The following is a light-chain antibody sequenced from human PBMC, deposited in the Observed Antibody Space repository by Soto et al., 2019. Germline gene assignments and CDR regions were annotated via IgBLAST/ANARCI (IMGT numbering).Light chain of an antibody. CDR1: SSDVGGYNF. CDR2: EVS. V-gene: IGLV2-8*01. CDR3: SSYVGSNIVV. Sequence: QSVLTQPPSASGSPGQSVTISCTGTSSDVGGYNFVSWYQQHPGKAPKLMIYEVSERPSGVPDRFSGSKSGNTASLTVSGLQAEDEADYYCSSYVGSNIVVFGGGTKLTVL. J-gene: IGLJ2*01.